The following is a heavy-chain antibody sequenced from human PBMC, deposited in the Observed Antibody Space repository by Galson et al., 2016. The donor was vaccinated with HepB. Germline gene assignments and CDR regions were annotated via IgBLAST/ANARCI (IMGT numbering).Heavy chain of an antibody. Sequence: SLRLSCAASGFTFSSYSMNWVRQAPGKGLEWVSSISGSHSYIYYADSVKGRFTISRDNAKNSLYLQMNSLRAEDTAVYYCARGREFIAVTGSRWFDPWGQGTPVTTSS. D-gene: IGHD6-19*01. J-gene: IGHJ5*02. CDR1: GFTFSSYS. CDR2: ISGSHSYI. V-gene: IGHV3-21*01. CDR3: ARGREFIAVTGSRWFDP.